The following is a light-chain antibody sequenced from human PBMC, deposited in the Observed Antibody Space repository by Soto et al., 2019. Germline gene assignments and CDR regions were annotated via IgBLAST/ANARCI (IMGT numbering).Light chain of an antibody. V-gene: IGKV3-20*01. Sequence: EIVLTQSPGTLSLSTGDRATLSCRASQSVSSSFLAWYQQRPGQAPRLLIFGASYRATGIPDRFSGTGSGTDFTLTISKREPEDFAFYYCQHYGNSPPEYTFGPGTKVD. J-gene: IGKJ3*01. CDR1: QSVSSSF. CDR3: QHYGNSPPEYT. CDR2: GAS.